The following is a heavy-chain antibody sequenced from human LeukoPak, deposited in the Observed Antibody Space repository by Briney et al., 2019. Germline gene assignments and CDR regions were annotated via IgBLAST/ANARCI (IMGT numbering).Heavy chain of an antibody. Sequence: SETLSLTCNVSGDSMRNYYWSWIRQPAGKGLEWIGRIYTSGSTNYNPSLKSRVTISVDTSKNQFSLKLSSVTAADTAVYYCARDQGSRAYCGGDCYPYYMDVWGKGTTVTVSS. CDR3: ARDQGSRAYCGGDCYPYYMDV. D-gene: IGHD2-21*01. V-gene: IGHV4-4*07. CDR2: IYTSGST. J-gene: IGHJ6*03. CDR1: GDSMRNYY.